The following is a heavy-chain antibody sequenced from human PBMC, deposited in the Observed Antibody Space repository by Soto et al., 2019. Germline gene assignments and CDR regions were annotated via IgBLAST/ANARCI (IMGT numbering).Heavy chain of an antibody. Sequence: GGSLRLSCAASGFTFDDYGMSWVRQAPGKGLEWVSGINWNGGSTGYADSVKGRFTISRDNAKNSLYLQMNSLRAEDTALYHCARVKTITMVRGVNGYYYYMDVWGKGTTVTVSS. J-gene: IGHJ6*03. V-gene: IGHV3-20*01. D-gene: IGHD3-10*01. CDR1: GFTFDDYG. CDR3: ARVKTITMVRGVNGYYYYMDV. CDR2: INWNGGST.